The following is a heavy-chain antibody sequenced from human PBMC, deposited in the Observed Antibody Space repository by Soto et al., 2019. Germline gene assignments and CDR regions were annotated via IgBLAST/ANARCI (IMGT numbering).Heavy chain of an antibody. V-gene: IGHV1-18*01. D-gene: IGHD3-10*01. CDR2: IGAYSGDT. CDR1: GYTFTSYR. Sequence: APVKVSCKASGYTFTSYRVTWVRQAPGQGLEWMGWIGAYSGDTSYAQKLQGRVTMTTDTSTRTTYMELRSLRSDDTAVYYCASISGPGPVYWGQGTLVTVSS. CDR3: ASISGPGPVY. J-gene: IGHJ4*02.